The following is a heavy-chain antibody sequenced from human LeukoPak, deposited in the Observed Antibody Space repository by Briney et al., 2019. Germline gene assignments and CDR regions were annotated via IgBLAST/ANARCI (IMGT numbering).Heavy chain of an antibody. CDR2: INHSGST. J-gene: IGHJ5*02. CDR3: ARPRVASISGWFDP. CDR1: GGSFSGYY. Sequence: PSETLSLTCVVYGGSFSGYYWSWIRQPPGKGLEWIGEINHSGSTNYNPSLKSRVTISVDTSKNQFSLKLSSVTAAVTAVYYCARPRVASISGWFDPWGQGTLVTVSS. V-gene: IGHV4-34*01. D-gene: IGHD2-21*01.